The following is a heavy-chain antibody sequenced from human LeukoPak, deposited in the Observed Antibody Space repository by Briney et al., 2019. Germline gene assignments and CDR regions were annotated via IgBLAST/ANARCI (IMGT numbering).Heavy chain of an antibody. CDR1: GYSISSGYY. J-gene: IGHJ5*02. Sequence: SETLCLTCTVSGYSISSGYYWGWIRQPPGRGLGWFGSIYHSGSTYYNPSLKSRVTISVDTSKNQFSLKLSSVTAADTAVYYCARRNSGWYDQHNWFDPWGQGTLVTVSS. CDR3: ARRNSGWYDQHNWFDP. CDR2: IYHSGST. D-gene: IGHD6-19*01. V-gene: IGHV4-38-2*02.